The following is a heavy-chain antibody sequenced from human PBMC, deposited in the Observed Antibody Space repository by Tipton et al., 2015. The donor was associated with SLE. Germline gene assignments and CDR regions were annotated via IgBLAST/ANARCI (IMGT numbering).Heavy chain of an antibody. CDR3: ARGDWFDP. J-gene: IGHJ5*02. CDR2: MNPNTGDT. CDR1: GYTFTTYN. V-gene: IGHV1-8*01. Sequence: QLVQSGAEVKKPGASVKVSCKASGYTFTTYNINWVRQATGQGLEWIGWMNPNTGDTGYTEKFQGRVTLTRNTSITTAYMELSSLRFDDTAVYYCARGDWFDPWGQGTPVTVSS.